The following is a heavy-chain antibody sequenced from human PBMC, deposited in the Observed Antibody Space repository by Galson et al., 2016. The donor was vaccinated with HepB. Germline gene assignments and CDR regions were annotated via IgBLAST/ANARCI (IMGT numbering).Heavy chain of an antibody. CDR3: AKSPSRSVATHEAFDI. CDR2: ISWNGGSM. CDR1: GFTFDDFA. J-gene: IGHJ3*02. V-gene: IGHV3-9*01. Sequence: SLRLSCAASGFTFDDFAIHWVRHGPGKGLEWVSGISWNGGSMYYADSVKGRFTIARDNAKKSLYLQMDSLKTEDTAFYYCAKSPSRSVATHEAFDIWGQGTMVTVSS. D-gene: IGHD5-12*01.